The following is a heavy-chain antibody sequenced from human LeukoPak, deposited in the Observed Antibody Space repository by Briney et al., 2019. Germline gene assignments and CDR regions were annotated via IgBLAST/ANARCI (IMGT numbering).Heavy chain of an antibody. V-gene: IGHV4-59*01. Sequence: SETLSLTCTVSGGSISSYYWSWIRQPPGKGLEWIGYIYYNGSTNYNPSLKSRVTISVDTSKNQFSLKLSSVTAADTAVYYCATNCGGDCPPEYFQHWGQGTLVTVSS. CDR1: GGSISSYY. D-gene: IGHD2-21*02. J-gene: IGHJ1*01. CDR3: ATNCGGDCPPEYFQH. CDR2: IYYNGST.